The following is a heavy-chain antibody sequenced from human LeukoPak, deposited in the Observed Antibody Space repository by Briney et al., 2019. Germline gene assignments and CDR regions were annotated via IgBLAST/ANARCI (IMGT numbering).Heavy chain of an antibody. CDR1: GGTFSSYA. CDR2: IIPIFGTA. D-gene: IGHD3-3*01. CDR3: ARAKDFWSGYIYYMDV. J-gene: IGHJ6*03. Sequence: SVKVSCKASGGTFSSYAISWVRQAPGQGLEWMGGIIPIFGTANYAQKFQGRVTITMDESTSTAYMELSSLRSEDTAVYYCARAKDFWSGYIYYMDVWGKGTTVTVSS. V-gene: IGHV1-69*05.